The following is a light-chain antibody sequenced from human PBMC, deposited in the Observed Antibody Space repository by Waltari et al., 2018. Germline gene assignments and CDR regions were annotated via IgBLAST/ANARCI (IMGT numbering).Light chain of an antibody. CDR2: VNSDGSH. CDR3: QTGGHGTWV. J-gene: IGLJ3*02. CDR1: SGHSSNI. V-gene: IGLV4-69*01. Sequence: QLVLTQSPSASASLGASVKFTCTLSSGHSSNIIAWHQQQPEKGTRYLMKVNSDGSHSKWDEIPDRFSGSGSGTERYLTISSVQSEDEADYYCQTGGHGTWVFGGGTKLTVL.